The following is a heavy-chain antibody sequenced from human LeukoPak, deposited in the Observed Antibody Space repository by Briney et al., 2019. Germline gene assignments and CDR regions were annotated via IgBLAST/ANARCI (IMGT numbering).Heavy chain of an antibody. CDR2: INHSGST. V-gene: IGHV4-34*01. CDR3: ARGAKADY. CDR1: GGSFSGYY. J-gene: IGHJ4*02. Sequence: PSETLSLTCAVYGGSFSGYYWSWIRQPPGKGLEWIGEINHSGSTNYNPSLKSRVTISVDTSENQFSLKLSSVTAADTAVYYCARGAKADYWGQGTLVTVSS.